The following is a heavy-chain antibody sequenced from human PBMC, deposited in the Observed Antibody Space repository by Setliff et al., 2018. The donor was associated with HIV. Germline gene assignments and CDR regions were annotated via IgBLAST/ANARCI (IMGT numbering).Heavy chain of an antibody. CDR2: INTSGGSA. CDR1: GYTFTSYP. D-gene: IGHD6-19*01. J-gene: IGHJ4*01. CDR3: ARNQGDSSGWYAGDY. Sequence: ASVTVSCKASGYTFTSYPMHWVRQAPGQGLEWMGVINTSGGSAGYAEKFRGRVTMTRDTSTSTVYMDLRNLRSEDTAVYYCARNQGDSSGWYAGDYWGHGTLVTVSS. V-gene: IGHV1-46*01.